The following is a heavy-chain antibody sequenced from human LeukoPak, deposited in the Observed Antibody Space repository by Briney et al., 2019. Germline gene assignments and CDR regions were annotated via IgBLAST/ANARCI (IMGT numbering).Heavy chain of an antibody. Sequence: SETLSLTCAVSGGSISSYYWSWIRQPPGKGLEWIGYIYYSGSTNYNPSLKSRVTISVDTSKNQFSLKLSSVTAADTAVYYCASTVTTGPWGDNWFDPWGQGTLVTVSS. V-gene: IGHV4-59*01. CDR3: ASTVTTGPWGDNWFDP. CDR2: IYYSGST. CDR1: GGSISSYY. J-gene: IGHJ5*02. D-gene: IGHD4-17*01.